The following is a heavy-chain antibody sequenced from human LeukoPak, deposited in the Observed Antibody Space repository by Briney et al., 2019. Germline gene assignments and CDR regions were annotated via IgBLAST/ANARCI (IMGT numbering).Heavy chain of an antibody. CDR3: ARASYGDRNWFDP. D-gene: IGHD4-17*01. Sequence: ASVKVSCKASGYTFTDYYMHWVRQAPGQGLEWMGWINPNSGGTNYAQKFQGRVTMTRDTSISTVYMEMSRLRSDDTAVYYCARASYGDRNWFDPWGQGTLVTVSS. J-gene: IGHJ5*02. CDR2: INPNSGGT. V-gene: IGHV1-2*02. CDR1: GYTFTDYY.